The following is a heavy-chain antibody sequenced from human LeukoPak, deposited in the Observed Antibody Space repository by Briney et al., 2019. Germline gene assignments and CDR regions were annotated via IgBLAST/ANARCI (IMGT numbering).Heavy chain of an antibody. J-gene: IGHJ1*01. D-gene: IGHD3-10*01. V-gene: IGHV1-69*13. CDR1: GYTFTSYD. CDR2: IIPIFGTA. Sequence: GASVKVSCEASGYTFTSYDINWVRQATGQGLEWMGGIIPIFGTANYAQKFQGRVTITADESTSTAYMELSSLRSEDTAVYYCASITMVRGSRLEYFRHWGQGTLVTVSS. CDR3: ASITMVRGSRLEYFRH.